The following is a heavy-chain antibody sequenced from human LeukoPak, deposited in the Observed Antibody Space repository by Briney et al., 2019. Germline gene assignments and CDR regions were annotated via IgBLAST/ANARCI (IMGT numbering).Heavy chain of an antibody. CDR1: GGCISSYY. Sequence: SETLSLTCTVSGGCISSYYWSWIRQPPGKGLERIGYIYYSGSTNYNPSLKSRVTISVDTSKNQFSLKLSSVTAADTAVYYCARQQEVAAAGMTWFDPWGQGTLVTVSS. CDR2: IYYSGST. D-gene: IGHD6-13*01. V-gene: IGHV4-59*08. CDR3: ARQQEVAAAGMTWFDP. J-gene: IGHJ5*02.